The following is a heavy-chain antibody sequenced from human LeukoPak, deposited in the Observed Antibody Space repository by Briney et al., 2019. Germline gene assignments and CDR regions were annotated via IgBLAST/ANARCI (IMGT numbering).Heavy chain of an antibody. J-gene: IGHJ4*02. D-gene: IGHD3-22*01. CDR3: AKDYDSTGLYNRPFEY. Sequence: GGSLRLSCADSGFTFNIYAMNWVRQAPRKGLEWVSLISVGGGATYYADSVKGRFTISRDDSKNTLYLQINSLRAEDTAVYYCAKDYDSTGLYNRPFEYWGQGTLVTVSS. V-gene: IGHV3-23*01. CDR1: GFTFNIYA. CDR2: ISVGGGAT.